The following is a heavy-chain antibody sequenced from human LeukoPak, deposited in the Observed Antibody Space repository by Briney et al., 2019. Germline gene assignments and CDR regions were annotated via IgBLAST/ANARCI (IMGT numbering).Heavy chain of an antibody. Sequence: ASVKVSCKASGYTFTGYYMHWVRQAPGQGLEWMGWINPNSGGTNYAQKFQGRVTMTRATSISTAYMELSRLRSDDTAVYYCARWWAFDSSGYYQSYFDYWGQGTLVTVSS. CDR2: INPNSGGT. V-gene: IGHV1-2*02. D-gene: IGHD3-22*01. CDR1: GYTFTGYY. J-gene: IGHJ4*02. CDR3: ARWWAFDSSGYYQSYFDY.